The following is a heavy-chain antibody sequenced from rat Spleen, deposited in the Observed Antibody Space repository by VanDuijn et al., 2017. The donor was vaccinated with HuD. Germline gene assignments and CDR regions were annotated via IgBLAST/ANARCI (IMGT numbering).Heavy chain of an antibody. D-gene: IGHD1-9*01. CDR1: GFTFSDYA. V-gene: IGHV5-17*01. J-gene: IGHJ2*01. CDR3: ARRHYGYTDYFDY. Sequence: EVQVVESDGGLVQPGRSLKFSCAASGFTFSDYAMAWVRQAPKKGLEWVATISYDGISTYYRDSVKGRFTISRDNAKSTLSLQMDSLRSEDTATYYCARRHYGYTDYFDYWGQGVMVTVSS. CDR2: ISYDGIST.